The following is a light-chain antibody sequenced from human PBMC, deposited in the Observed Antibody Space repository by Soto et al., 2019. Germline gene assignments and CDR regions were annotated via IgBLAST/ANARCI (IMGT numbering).Light chain of an antibody. CDR1: SSDVGYYNS. J-gene: IGLJ2*01. CDR3: SSYPSSETHVL. CDR2: DVS. Sequence: QPVLTQPASVSGSPGQSITISCTGTSSDVGYYNSVSWYQRHPGKVPKLIIYDVSSRPSGVSNRFSGFQSGNTASLTISGLQAEDEADYYCSSYPSSETHVLFGGGTKLTVL. V-gene: IGLV2-14*03.